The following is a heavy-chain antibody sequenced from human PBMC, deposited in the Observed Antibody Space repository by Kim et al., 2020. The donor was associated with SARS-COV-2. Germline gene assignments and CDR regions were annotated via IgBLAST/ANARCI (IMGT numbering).Heavy chain of an antibody. V-gene: IGHV4-39*01. CDR1: GDSISIDSHH. CDR3: AKLAVVGWPTHDY. Sequence: SETLSLTCIVSGDSISIDSHHWGWIRQAPGKGMEWIGIIFYSGSTSYNPSLESRVTMSVDTSKNQFSLKLTSVTAADTAVYYCAKLAVVGWPTHDYWGQGTLVSVSS. D-gene: IGHD1-26*01. J-gene: IGHJ4*02. CDR2: IFYSGST.